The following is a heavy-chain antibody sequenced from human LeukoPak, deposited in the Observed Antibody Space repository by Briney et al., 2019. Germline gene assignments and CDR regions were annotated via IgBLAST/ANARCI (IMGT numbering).Heavy chain of an antibody. J-gene: IGHJ5*02. CDR1: GGSVSSNSAA. Sequence: SQTLSLTCAISGGSVSSNSAAWNWIRQSPSRGLEWLGRTYYRSKWYNDYAVSVKSRITINPDTSKNQFSLQLNSVTPEDTAVYYCASGGFRDVGFDPWGQGNLVTVSS. CDR2: TYYRSKWYN. CDR3: ASGGFRDVGFDP. V-gene: IGHV6-1*01. D-gene: IGHD3-10*01.